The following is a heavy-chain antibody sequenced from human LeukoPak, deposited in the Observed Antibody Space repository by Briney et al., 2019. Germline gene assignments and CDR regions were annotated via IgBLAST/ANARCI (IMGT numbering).Heavy chain of an antibody. J-gene: IGHJ4*02. CDR1: GFTFTNYA. V-gene: IGHV3-23*01. D-gene: IGHD2-15*01. Sequence: GGSLRLSCAASGFTFTNYAMTWVRQAAGKGLEWVSAISVGGAKTHYADSVRGRFTISRDDSKKTLYLQMSRLRAEDTAVYYCAKDWSAARWGQGTLVTVSS. CDR2: ISVGGAKT. CDR3: AKDWSAAR.